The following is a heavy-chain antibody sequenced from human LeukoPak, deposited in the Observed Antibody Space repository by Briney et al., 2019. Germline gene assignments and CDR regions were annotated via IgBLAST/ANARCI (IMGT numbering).Heavy chain of an antibody. J-gene: IGHJ4*02. CDR3: ARQWTSLSSSTLHY. D-gene: IGHD6-6*01. Sequence: SETLSLTCTVSGGSISSYYWSWIRQPPGKGLEWIGYIYYSGSTNYNPSLKSRVTISVQASKNQFSLKLSSVTAADTAVYYCARQWTSLSSSTLHYWGQGAMVTVSS. CDR1: GGSISSYY. V-gene: IGHV4-59*08. CDR2: IYYSGST.